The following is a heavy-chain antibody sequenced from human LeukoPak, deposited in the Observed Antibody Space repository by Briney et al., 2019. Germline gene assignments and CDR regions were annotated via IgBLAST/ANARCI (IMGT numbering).Heavy chain of an antibody. CDR3: ARGSGDYARADY. V-gene: IGHV4-59*01. CDR1: GGSISSYY. J-gene: IGHJ4*02. D-gene: IGHD4-17*01. CDR2: IYYSGST. Sequence: SETLSLTCTVSGGSISSYYWGWIRQPPGKGLEWIGYIYYSGSTNYNPSLKSRVTISVDTSKNQFSLKLRSETAADTAVYYCARGSGDYARADYWGQGTLVTVSS.